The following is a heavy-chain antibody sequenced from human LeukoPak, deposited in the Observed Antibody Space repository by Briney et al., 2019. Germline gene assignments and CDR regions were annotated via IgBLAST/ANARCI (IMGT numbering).Heavy chain of an antibody. D-gene: IGHD4-17*01. V-gene: IGHV1-46*01. Sequence: SVKVSCRASGYTFTSYYMHWVRQAPGQGLEWMGIINPSGGSTSYAQKFQGRVTMTRDTSTSTVYMELSSLRSEDTAVYYCARDHPHDYGDLPGDYWGQGTLVTVSS. J-gene: IGHJ4*02. CDR1: GYTFTSYY. CDR3: ARDHPHDYGDLPGDY. CDR2: INPSGGST.